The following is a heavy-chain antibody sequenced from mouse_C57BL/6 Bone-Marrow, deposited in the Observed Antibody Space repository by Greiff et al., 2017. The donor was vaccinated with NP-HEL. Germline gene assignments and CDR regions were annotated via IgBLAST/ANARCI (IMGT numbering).Heavy chain of an antibody. CDR2: ILPGSGST. CDR1: GYTFTGYW. J-gene: IGHJ1*03. V-gene: IGHV1-9*01. CDR3: ARPCTVVEGYWYFDV. D-gene: IGHD1-1*01. Sequence: QVQLQQSGAELMKPGASVKLSCKATGYTFTGYWIEWVKQRPGHGLEWIGEILPGSGSTNYNEKFKGKATFTADTSSNTAYMQLSSLTPEYTAIDSCARPCTVVEGYWYFDVWGTGTTVTVSS.